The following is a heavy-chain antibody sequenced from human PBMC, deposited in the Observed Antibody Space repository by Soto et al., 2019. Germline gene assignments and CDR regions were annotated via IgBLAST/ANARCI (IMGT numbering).Heavy chain of an antibody. D-gene: IGHD1-7*01. CDR1: GGSISSGGYS. J-gene: IGHJ6*02. Sequence: QLQLQESGSGLVKPSQTLSLTCAVSGGSISSGGYSWSWIRQPPGKGLEWIGYIYHSGSTYYNPSPQGRVTISGGRAKNPVPPKLRSVAAADTAVYFRGKGTSELGFYYYGMDVWGQGTTVTVSS. CDR3: GKGTSELGFYYYGMDV. V-gene: IGHV4-30-2*01. CDR2: IYHSGST.